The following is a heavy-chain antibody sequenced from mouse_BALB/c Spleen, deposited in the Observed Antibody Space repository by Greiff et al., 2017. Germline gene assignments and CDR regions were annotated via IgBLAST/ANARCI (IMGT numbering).Heavy chain of an antibody. CDR1: GYTFTSYV. CDR3: APLRDYYAMDY. Sequence: EVQLQQSGAELVRPGTSVKISCKASGYTFTSYVMHWVKQKPGQGLEWIGYINPYNDGTKYNEKFKGKATLTSDKSSSTAYMELSSLTSEDSAVYYCAPLRDYYAMDYWGQGTSVTVSS. V-gene: IGHV1-14*01. J-gene: IGHJ4*01. CDR2: INPYNDGT.